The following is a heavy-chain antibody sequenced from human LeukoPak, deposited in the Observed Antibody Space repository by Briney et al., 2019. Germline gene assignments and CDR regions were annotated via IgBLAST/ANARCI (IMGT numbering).Heavy chain of an antibody. Sequence: PSETLSLTCAVYGGSFSGYHWSWIRQSPGKGLEWIGQINHSGSTNYNPSLKSRVTISVDTSKNQFSLKLRSMTAADTAVYYCARRPDGFDMWGQGTMVTVSS. CDR1: GGSFSGYH. J-gene: IGHJ3*02. CDR2: INHSGST. V-gene: IGHV4-34*01. CDR3: ARRPDGFDM.